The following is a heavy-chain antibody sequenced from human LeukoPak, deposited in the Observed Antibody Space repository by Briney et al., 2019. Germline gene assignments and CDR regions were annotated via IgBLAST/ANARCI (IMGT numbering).Heavy chain of an antibody. CDR1: GGTFSSYA. CDR3: ARIASSEDGDDY. Sequence: GASVKVSCKASGGTFSSYAISWVRQAPGQGLEWMGGIIPIFGTANYAQKLQGRVTITADESTSTAYMELSSLRSEDTAVYYCARIASSEDGDDYWGQGTLVTVSS. D-gene: IGHD6-13*01. CDR2: IIPIFGTA. J-gene: IGHJ4*02. V-gene: IGHV1-69*13.